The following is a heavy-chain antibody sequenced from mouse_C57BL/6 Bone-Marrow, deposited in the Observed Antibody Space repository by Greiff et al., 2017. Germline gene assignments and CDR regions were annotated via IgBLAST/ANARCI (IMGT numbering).Heavy chain of an antibody. CDR2: IYPGDGDT. CDR1: GYAFSSSW. J-gene: IGHJ2*01. Sequence: QVQLQQSGPELVKPGASVKISCKASGYAFSSSWMNWVKQRPGKGLEWIGRIYPGDGDTNYNGKFKGKATLTADKSSSTAYMRLSSLTSEDSAVYFCARSNWYYFDYWGQGTTLTVSS. V-gene: IGHV1-82*01. CDR3: ARSNWYYFDY. D-gene: IGHD4-1*02.